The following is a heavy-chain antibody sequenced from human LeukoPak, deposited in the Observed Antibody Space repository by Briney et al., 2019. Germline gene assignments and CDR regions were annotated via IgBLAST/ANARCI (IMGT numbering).Heavy chain of an antibody. CDR2: INGDGSTT. V-gene: IGHV3-74*01. D-gene: IGHD3-22*01. CDR1: GFTFSRYW. Sequence: GGSLRLSCAASGFTFSRYWMHWVRQAPGKELVWVSRINGDGSTTSYADSVKGGFTISRDNAKNTLYLQMNSLRAEDTAVYYCATGNYYDSRGYYTFGHWGQGTLVTVSS. J-gene: IGHJ1*01. CDR3: ATGNYYDSRGYYTFGH.